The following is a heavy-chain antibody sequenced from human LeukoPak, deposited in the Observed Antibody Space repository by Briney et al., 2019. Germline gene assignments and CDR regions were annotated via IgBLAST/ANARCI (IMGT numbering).Heavy chain of an antibody. D-gene: IGHD2-2*01. Sequence: GGSLRLSCAASGFIFSSYWMTWVRQAPGKGLEWVANIKQTGSENSYVDSVKGRFTISRDNAKNSLFLQINSLRAEDTAVYYCARVSTTSFYYYYYYYMDVWGKGTTVTVSS. CDR1: GFIFSSYW. V-gene: IGHV3-7*03. CDR2: IKQTGSEN. J-gene: IGHJ6*03. CDR3: ARVSTTSFYYYYYYYMDV.